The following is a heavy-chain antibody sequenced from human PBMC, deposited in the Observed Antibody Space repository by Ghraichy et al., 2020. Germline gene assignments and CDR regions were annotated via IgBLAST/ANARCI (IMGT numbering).Heavy chain of an antibody. CDR3: ARFSAAAGDY. Sequence: GGSLRLSCAASGFTFSTYSMNWVRQAPGKGLEWVSYISSSSSTIYYADSVKGRFTISRDNAQNSLYLQMDSLRDEDTAVYYCARFSAAAGDYWGQGTLVTVSS. CDR1: GFTFSTYS. V-gene: IGHV3-48*02. D-gene: IGHD6-13*01. CDR2: ISSSSSTI. J-gene: IGHJ4*02.